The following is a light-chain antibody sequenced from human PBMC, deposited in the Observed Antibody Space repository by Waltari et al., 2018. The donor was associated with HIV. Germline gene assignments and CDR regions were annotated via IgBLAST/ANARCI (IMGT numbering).Light chain of an antibody. CDR3: QQSFMIPLT. J-gene: IGKJ3*01. CDR1: QIISKS. CDR2: SAT. Sequence: DIRMTQSPSPLSASPGDRVTITCRTSQIISKSLNLYRQKPGRAPQLLIYSATSLQRGVSSRFSGSGSASGTEFTLTINNFQPEDFATYYCQQSFMIPLTFGPGTTVDIK. V-gene: IGKV1-39*01.